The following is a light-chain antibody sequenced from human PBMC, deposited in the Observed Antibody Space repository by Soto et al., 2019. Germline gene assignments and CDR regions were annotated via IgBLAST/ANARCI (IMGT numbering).Light chain of an antibody. J-gene: IGLJ1*01. V-gene: IGLV1-44*01. CDR2: SNN. Sequence: QSVLTQPPSASGTPGQRVTISCSGSSSNIGSNTISWYQQLPGTAPKLLIYSNNQRPSGVPDRFSGSKSGTSASLAISGLQSEDEADYYCAAWDDSLNGRGVFGTGIKLTVL. CDR1: SSNIGSNT. CDR3: AAWDDSLNGRGV.